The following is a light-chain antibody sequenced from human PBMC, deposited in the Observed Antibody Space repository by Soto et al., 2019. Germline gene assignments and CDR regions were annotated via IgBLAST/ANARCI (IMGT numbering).Light chain of an antibody. V-gene: IGKV3-15*01. CDR2: GAS. Sequence: EIVMTQSPATLSVSPGERATLSCRASQSVSSNLAWYQQKPGQAPTLLIYGASTRATRIPARFSGSGSGTELTLTISSLQSEDFAVYYCQEYNNWPPYTFGQGTKLEIK. CDR3: QEYNNWPPYT. CDR1: QSVSSN. J-gene: IGKJ2*01.